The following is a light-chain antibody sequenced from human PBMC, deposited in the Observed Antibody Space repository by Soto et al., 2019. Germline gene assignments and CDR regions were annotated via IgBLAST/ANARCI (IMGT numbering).Light chain of an antibody. J-gene: IGKJ1*01. CDR2: KAS. V-gene: IGKV1-5*03. CDR1: QTISSW. CDR3: QQYDNLPWT. Sequence: QLTQSPSSLSASVGDSVTITCRASQTISSWLAWYQQKPGKAPKLLIYKASTLKSGVPSRFSGSGSGTDFTFTISSLQPEDIATYYCQQYDNLPWTVGQGTKVDIK.